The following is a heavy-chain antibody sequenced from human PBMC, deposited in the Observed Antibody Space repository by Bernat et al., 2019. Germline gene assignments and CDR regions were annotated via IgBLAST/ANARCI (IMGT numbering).Heavy chain of an antibody. Sequence: EVELVESGGGLVQPGGSLRLSCTASGFTFSTYAMHWVRQTPGKGLEYVSSLLGNGAHPQYANSVKGRFTISRDTSKNTLYLQMGSLRPEDTAMYYCARDKDGGYAFDYWGQGTLVTVSS. CDR2: LLGNGAHP. CDR1: GFTFSTYA. J-gene: IGHJ4*02. CDR3: ARDKDGGYAFDY. V-gene: IGHV3-64*01. D-gene: IGHD5-12*01.